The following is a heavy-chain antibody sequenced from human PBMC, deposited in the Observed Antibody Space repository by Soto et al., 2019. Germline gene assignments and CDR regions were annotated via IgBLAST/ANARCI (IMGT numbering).Heavy chain of an antibody. D-gene: IGHD6-19*01. V-gene: IGHV3-23*01. Sequence: PGGSLRLSCAASGFTFSSYAMSWVRQAPRKGLEWVSAISGSGGSTYYADSVKGRFTISRDNSKNTLYLQMNSLRAEDTAVYYCASSEQWLVYFDYWGQGTLVTVSS. CDR1: GFTFSSYA. J-gene: IGHJ4*02. CDR3: ASSEQWLVYFDY. CDR2: ISGSGGST.